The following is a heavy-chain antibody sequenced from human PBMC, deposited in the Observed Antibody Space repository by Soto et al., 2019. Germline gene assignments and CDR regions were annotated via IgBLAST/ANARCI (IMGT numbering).Heavy chain of an antibody. J-gene: IGHJ4*02. CDR1: GFTFGNYW. CDR2: MNSDGSTT. V-gene: IGHV3-74*01. Sequence: PGGSLRLSCAASGFTFGNYWMHWVRQAPGKGLEWVSRMNSDGSTTNYADSVKGRFTVSRDNAKNTLYLQMDSLRAEDTAVYYCATADVDYWGPGTLVTVS. CDR3: ATADVDY.